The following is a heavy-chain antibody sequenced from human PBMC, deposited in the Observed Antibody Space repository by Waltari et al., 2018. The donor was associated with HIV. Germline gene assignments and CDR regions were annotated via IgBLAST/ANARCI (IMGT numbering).Heavy chain of an antibody. CDR3: ARNSSAKGNRYFYYGLDV. CDR2: MNPNSGNT. CDR1: GYTFINFD. V-gene: IGHV1-8*02. J-gene: IGHJ6*02. Sequence: QVYLVQSGPEVKRPGASVKISCKAYGYTFINFDVNWVRQAAGQGPEWLGWMNPNSGNTASPYIFEERVTMTTDVSTATAYMEMGGLTPEDTAIYYCARNSSAKGNRYFYYGLDVWGQGTPVTV. D-gene: IGHD3-22*01.